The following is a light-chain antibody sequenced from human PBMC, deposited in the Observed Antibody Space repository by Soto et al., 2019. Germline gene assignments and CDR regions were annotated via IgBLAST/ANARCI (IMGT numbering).Light chain of an antibody. CDR1: SSDVGAHNY. Sequence: QSVLTQPASVSGSPGQSITTSCTGTSSDVGAHNYVSWFQQHPGKAPTLIISEVSNRPSGVSNRFSGSKSGNAASLTISGLQAEDEADYFCFSFTTDWTHVFGTGTKVTVL. V-gene: IGLV2-14*01. J-gene: IGLJ1*01. CDR2: EVS. CDR3: FSFTTDWTHV.